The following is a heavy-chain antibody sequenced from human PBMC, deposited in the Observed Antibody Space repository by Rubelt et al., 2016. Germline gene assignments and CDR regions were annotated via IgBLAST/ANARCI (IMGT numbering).Heavy chain of an antibody. V-gene: IGHV1-2*02. J-gene: IGHJ4*02. CDR3: ARGPLFDY. CDR1: GYTFTGYY. Sequence: QVQLVQSGAEVKKPGASVKVSCKASGYTFTGYYMHWVRQAPGQGLEWMGWINPNRGGKNGGTKVQGMGPITRETAIRPGYMGLGRLRSDDTAVYYCARGPLFDYWGQGTLVTVSS. CDR2: INPNRGGK.